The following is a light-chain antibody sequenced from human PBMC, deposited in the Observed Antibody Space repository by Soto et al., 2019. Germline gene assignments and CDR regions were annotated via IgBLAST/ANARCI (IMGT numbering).Light chain of an antibody. V-gene: IGKV3-20*01. CDR3: QHYGTSRTWT. CDR2: GAS. J-gene: IGKJ1*01. CDR1: QSVFNNC. Sequence: EIVLTQSPGTLSLSPGERATLSCRASQSVFNNCLAWYQQKPGQAPRLLIYGASSRATVIPDRFSGSGSGTDFTLTISRLEPEDFAVYYCQHYGTSRTWTFGQGTKVEIK.